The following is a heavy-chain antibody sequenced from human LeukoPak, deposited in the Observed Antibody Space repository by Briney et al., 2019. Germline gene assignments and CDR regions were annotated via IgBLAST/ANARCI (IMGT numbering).Heavy chain of an antibody. V-gene: IGHV4-34*01. CDR2: INHSGST. CDR1: GGSFSDYY. CDR3: ARRPLIAAAATRHFDY. Sequence: SETLSLTCAVYGGSFSDYYWSWIRQPPGEGPEWIGEINHSGSTNYNPSFKSRVTVSVDTSRNQVSLDLSSVTAADTAMYYCARRPLIAAAATRHFDYWGQGTLVTVSS. D-gene: IGHD6-13*01. J-gene: IGHJ4*02.